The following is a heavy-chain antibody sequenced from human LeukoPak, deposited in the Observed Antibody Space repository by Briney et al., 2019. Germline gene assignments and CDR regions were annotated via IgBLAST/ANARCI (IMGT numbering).Heavy chain of an antibody. Sequence: SVKVSCKASGGTFSSYAISWVLQAPGQGLEWMGRIIPIFGTANYAQKFQGRVTITADESTSTAYMELSSLRSEDTAVYYCARGTVSGQDYYYMDVCGKGTTVTVSS. J-gene: IGHJ6*03. CDR1: GGTFSSYA. CDR3: ARGTVSGQDYYYMDV. CDR2: IIPIFGTA. D-gene: IGHD2-15*01. V-gene: IGHV1-69*13.